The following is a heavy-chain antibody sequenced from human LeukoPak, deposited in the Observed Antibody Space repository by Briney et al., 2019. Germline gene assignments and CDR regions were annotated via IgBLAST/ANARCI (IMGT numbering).Heavy chain of an antibody. CDR2: ISGSGVI. V-gene: IGHV4-4*07. CDR1: GGSISSYY. Sequence: SETLSLTCTVSGGSISSYYWSWIRQSAGMGREWIGRISGSGVITYNPSLKSRVILSLDTSNNHFSLKLISVTAADTAVYYCARDSGTTGEVKFDPWGQGMLVTVSS. J-gene: IGHJ5*02. CDR3: ARDSGTTGEVKFDP. D-gene: IGHD3-10*01.